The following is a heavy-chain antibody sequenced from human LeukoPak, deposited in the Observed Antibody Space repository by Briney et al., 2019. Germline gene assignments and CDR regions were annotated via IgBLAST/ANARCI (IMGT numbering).Heavy chain of an antibody. CDR2: IGGSDGST. CDR3: AKDSHIWVPLMLYYFDY. V-gene: IGHV3-23*01. Sequence: GGSLRLSCAASAFNFKIYAMSWVRQAPGKGLEWVSTIGGSDGSTFYADSVKGRFTISRDNSKNTVYLQLNSLRVEDTAVYYCAKDSHIWVPLMLYYFDYWGQGMLVTVSS. CDR1: AFNFKIYA. D-gene: IGHD3-16*01. J-gene: IGHJ4*02.